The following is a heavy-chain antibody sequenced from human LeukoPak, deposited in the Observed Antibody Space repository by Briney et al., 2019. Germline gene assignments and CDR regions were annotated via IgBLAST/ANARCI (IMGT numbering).Heavy chain of an antibody. CDR2: INPSGGGT. V-gene: IGHV1-46*01. D-gene: IGHD2-15*01. CDR1: GYTFTSYY. Sequence: GASVKVSCKASGYTFTSYYVYWVRQAPGQGLEWMGKINPSGGGTDYAQKFQGRVTMTRDTSTSTVYMELSSLRSEDTAVYYCAKDQYCSGDSCPHQRGFHYWGQGTLVTVSS. J-gene: IGHJ4*02. CDR3: AKDQYCSGDSCPHQRGFHY.